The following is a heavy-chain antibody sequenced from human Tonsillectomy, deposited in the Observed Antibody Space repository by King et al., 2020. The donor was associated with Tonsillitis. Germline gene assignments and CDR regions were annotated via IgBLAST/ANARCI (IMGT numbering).Heavy chain of an antibody. Sequence: QLQESGPGLVNPSQTLSLTCSVSGGSISSGGYYWSWIRQHPGKGLEWIAYMYHTGSTYYNPSLKSRVTISVDTSKNQFSLNRNSVTAADTAVYYCARISCAEDSWFDPWGQGTLVTVSS. CDR3: ARISCAEDSWFDP. J-gene: IGHJ5*02. V-gene: IGHV4-31*03. CDR1: GGSISSGGYY. D-gene: IGHD3-3*02. CDR2: MYHTGST.